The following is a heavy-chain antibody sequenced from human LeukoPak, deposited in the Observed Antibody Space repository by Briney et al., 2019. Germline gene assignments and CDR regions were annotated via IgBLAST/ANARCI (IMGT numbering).Heavy chain of an antibody. CDR1: GFTVSSNY. D-gene: IGHD6-13*01. CDR2: IYSGGST. J-gene: IGHJ4*02. Sequence: GGSLRLSCAASGFTVSSNYMSWVRQAPGKGLEWVSVIYSGGSTYYADSVKGRFTISRDNSKNTLYLQMNSLRAEDTAVYYCARNLLSSWYPYWGQGTLVTVSS. V-gene: IGHV3-53*01. CDR3: ARNLLSSWYPY.